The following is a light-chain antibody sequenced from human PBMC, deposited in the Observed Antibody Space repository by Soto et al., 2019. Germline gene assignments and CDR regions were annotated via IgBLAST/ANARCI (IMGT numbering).Light chain of an antibody. CDR2: GTS. CDR3: QQDGCPPSFN. J-gene: IGKJ2*01. V-gene: IGKV3-20*01. CDR1: QSIGSDY. Sequence: EVVLTQSPGTLSLSPGERATLSCRASQSIGSDYLAWYQQKPGQAPGLLIYGTSSRATGIPDRFRGSGSGTGLTFTNPRLEAEDFSVVYCQQDGCPPSFNFGPGTKLEIK.